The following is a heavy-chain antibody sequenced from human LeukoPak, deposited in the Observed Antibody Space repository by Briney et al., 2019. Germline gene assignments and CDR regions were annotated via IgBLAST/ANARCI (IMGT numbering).Heavy chain of an antibody. CDR2: MSGYNGNT. CDR1: VYTFSNCG. D-gene: IGHD3-9*01. J-gene: IGHJ3*02. Sequence: SVKVSCKASVYTFSNCGISWVRQATGQGLGWGGWMSGYNGNTKYAQKVQGRVNMTTDTSTNTAYMELRSLRSDDTAVYYCARDRRYFNWLLSTRDAFDIWGQGTMVTVSS. V-gene: IGHV1-18*01. CDR3: ARDRRYFNWLLSTRDAFDI.